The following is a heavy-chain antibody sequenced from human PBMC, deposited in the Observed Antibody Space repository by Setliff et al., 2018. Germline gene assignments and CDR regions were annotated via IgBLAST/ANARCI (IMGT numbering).Heavy chain of an antibody. Sequence: GGSLRLSCAASGFTFSTHSMNWVRQAPGKGLEWVSSISRSSTYIYYADSVKGRFTISRDNVKNSLFLQMNSLRAEDTAVYYCVRDLHRGFDYWGLGTLVTVSS. CDR2: ISRSSTYI. CDR1: GFTFSTHS. V-gene: IGHV3-21*01. CDR3: VRDLHRGFDY. J-gene: IGHJ4*02. D-gene: IGHD3-10*01.